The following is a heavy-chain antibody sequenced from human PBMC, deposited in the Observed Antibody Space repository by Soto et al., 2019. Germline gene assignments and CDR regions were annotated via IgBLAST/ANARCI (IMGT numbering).Heavy chain of an antibody. CDR1: DGSISSGGYY. J-gene: IGHJ3*02. CDR3: ARAPLSLTDAFGI. CDR2: IYHTGST. Sequence: LSLTCTVSDGSISSGGYYWSWIRQHPGKGLVWIGYIYHTGSTYYNPSLKSRVTISVDTSKNQFSLNLRSVTAADTAVYYCARAPLSLTDAFGIWGQGAMVTVSS. V-gene: IGHV4-31*03.